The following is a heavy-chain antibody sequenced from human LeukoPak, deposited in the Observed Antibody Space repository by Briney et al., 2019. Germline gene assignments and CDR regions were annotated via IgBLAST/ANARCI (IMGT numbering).Heavy chain of an antibody. CDR2: IIPILGIA. Sequence: SVKVSCKASGGTFSSYAISWVRQAPGQGLEWMGRIIPILGIANYAQKFQGRVTITADKSTSTGYMELSSLRSEDTAVYYCARSIGILRNWFDPWGQGTLVTVSS. V-gene: IGHV1-69*04. CDR3: ARSIGILRNWFDP. CDR1: GGTFSSYA. D-gene: IGHD3-3*02. J-gene: IGHJ5*02.